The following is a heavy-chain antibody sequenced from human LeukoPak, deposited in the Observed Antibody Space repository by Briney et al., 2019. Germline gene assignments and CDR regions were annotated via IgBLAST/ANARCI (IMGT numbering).Heavy chain of an antibody. CDR3: AKGYSDDWYYFDS. CDR2: LTRSGANT. J-gene: IGHJ4*02. V-gene: IGHV3-23*01. CDR1: GFAFGGFA. Sequence: GSLRLSCAGSGFAFGGFAMTWVRQAPGKGLEWVAALTRSGANTYYADSVKGRFTISRDNSKSTLSLQLNSLRVEDTAVYYCAKGYSDDWYYFDSWGQGTLVTVSS. D-gene: IGHD6-19*01.